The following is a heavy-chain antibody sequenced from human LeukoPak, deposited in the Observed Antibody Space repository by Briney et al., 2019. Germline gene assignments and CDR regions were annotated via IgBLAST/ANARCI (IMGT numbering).Heavy chain of an antibody. CDR3: VRDDLYGGSSMGGF. V-gene: IGHV3-74*01. D-gene: IGHD6-6*01. CDR1: GFTFTDYW. Sequence: QAGGSLRLSCAASGFTFTDYWMHWVRQAPGKGPVWVSHVDSDMSRTTYADFVEGRFSISRDNTRNTVYLQMNNLRVEDTAVYYCVRDDLYGGSSMGGFWGQGTLVTVSS. J-gene: IGHJ4*02. CDR2: VDSDMSRT.